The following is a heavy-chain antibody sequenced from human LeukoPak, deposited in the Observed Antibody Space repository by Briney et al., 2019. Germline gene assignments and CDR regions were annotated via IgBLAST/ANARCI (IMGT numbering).Heavy chain of an antibody. J-gene: IGHJ4*02. D-gene: IGHD1-26*01. CDR2: MNPNTGNA. Sequence: ASVKVSCKASGYTFTDFDINWVRQATGQGLEWMGWMNPNTGNAGYAQKFQDRVTITWDASITTAYMDLSSLRSEDTAVYYCARVGYSNSYDYWGQGTLVTVSS. V-gene: IGHV1-8*03. CDR1: GYTFTDFD. CDR3: ARVGYSNSYDY.